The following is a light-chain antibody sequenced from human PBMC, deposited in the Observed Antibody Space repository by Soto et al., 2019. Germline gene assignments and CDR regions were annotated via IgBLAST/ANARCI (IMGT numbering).Light chain of an antibody. CDR1: QGIRND. V-gene: IGKV1-17*01. CDR2: ATS. J-gene: IGKJ4*01. Sequence: DIQMTQSPSSLSASVGDRVTITCRASQGIRNDLGWYQQKPGKAPKRLIYATSSLQSGVPSRFRGSGSGTDFTLTISSLQPDDFETYYCLPNNCYPLTLGGGTKVDIK. CDR3: LPNNCYPLT.